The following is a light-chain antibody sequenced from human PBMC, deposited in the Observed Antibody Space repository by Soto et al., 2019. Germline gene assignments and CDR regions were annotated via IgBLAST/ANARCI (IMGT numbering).Light chain of an antibody. CDR3: QQYNNWPRT. Sequence: EIALTQSPDTLSLSPGERATLSCRASQSVSSYLAWYQQKPGQAPRLLIYGASTRATGIPARFSGSGSGTEFTLTINSLQSEDFAVYYCQQYNNWPRTFGQGTKVDIK. CDR1: QSVSSY. CDR2: GAS. V-gene: IGKV3-15*01. J-gene: IGKJ1*01.